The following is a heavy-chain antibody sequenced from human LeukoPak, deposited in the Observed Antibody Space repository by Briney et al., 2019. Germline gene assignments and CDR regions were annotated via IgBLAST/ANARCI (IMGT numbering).Heavy chain of an antibody. D-gene: IGHD3-22*01. V-gene: IGHV4-59*08. CDR1: GGSISRYY. Sequence: SETLSLTCTVSGGSISRYYWSWIRQPPGNGLEWIGYISYSGSTNYNPSLKSRVTISVDTSQNQFSLKLSSVTAADTAMYYCARHLYESRGQTSFDHWGQGTLVTVSS. J-gene: IGHJ4*02. CDR2: ISYSGST. CDR3: ARHLYESRGQTSFDH.